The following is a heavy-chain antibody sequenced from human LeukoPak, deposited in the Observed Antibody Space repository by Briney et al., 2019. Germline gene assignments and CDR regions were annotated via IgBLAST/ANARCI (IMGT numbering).Heavy chain of an antibody. CDR2: IYYSGST. Sequence: PSETLSLTCTVSGGSISSYYWSWIRQPPGKGLEWIGYIYYSGSTNYNPSLKSRVTISVDTSKNQFSLKLSSVTAADTAVYYCASSYDSSGYLGYWGQGTLVTVSS. D-gene: IGHD3-22*01. J-gene: IGHJ4*02. CDR3: ASSYDSSGYLGY. V-gene: IGHV4-59*01. CDR1: GGSISSYY.